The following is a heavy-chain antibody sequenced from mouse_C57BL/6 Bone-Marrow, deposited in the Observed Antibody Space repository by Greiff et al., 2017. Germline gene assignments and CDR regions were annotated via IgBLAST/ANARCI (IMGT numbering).Heavy chain of an antibody. V-gene: IGHV14-1*01. CDR3: TSCYGGSPYWDFDD. CDR2: IDPEDGDT. CDR1: GFNIKDYY. D-gene: IGHD1-1*02. Sequence: VQLKQSGAELVRPGASVKLSCTASGFNIKDYYMHWVKQRPEQGLEWIGRIDPEDGDTEYAPKFQGKATMTADTSSNTAYLQLSSLTSEDAAVYYCTSCYGGSPYWDFDDWGKGTTVTVSS. J-gene: IGHJ1*03.